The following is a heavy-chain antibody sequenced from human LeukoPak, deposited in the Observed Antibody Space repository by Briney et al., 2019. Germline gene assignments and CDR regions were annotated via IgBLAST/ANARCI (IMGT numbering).Heavy chain of an antibody. D-gene: IGHD3-22*01. J-gene: IGHJ5*02. CDR3: ARDWDGRDSDRSGYYPRWFDP. Sequence: SSGTLSLTCAVSGGSINRDNWWTWVRQPPGKGLEWIGEVYYTGNTHYSPSLQSRVTISVDKSKNQFSLDLSSVTAADTAVYYCARDWDGRDSDRSGYYPRWFDPWGQGTLVTVSS. V-gene: IGHV4-4*02. CDR2: VYYTGNT. CDR1: GGSINRDNW.